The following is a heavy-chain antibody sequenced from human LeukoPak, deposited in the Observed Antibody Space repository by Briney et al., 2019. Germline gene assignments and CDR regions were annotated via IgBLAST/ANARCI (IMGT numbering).Heavy chain of an antibody. CDR1: GESFKDYY. D-gene: IGHD6-13*01. J-gene: IGHJ4*02. CDR3: ARSGTYQHSSSYDY. V-gene: IGHV4-34*01. Sequence: MASETLSLTCAVYGESFKDYYWNWIRQPPGKGLEWIGEINHSGSSNYNPSLKSRVTISVDTSKNQFSLKLSSVTAADTAVYYCARSGTYQHSSSYDYWGQGTLVTVSS. CDR2: INHSGSS.